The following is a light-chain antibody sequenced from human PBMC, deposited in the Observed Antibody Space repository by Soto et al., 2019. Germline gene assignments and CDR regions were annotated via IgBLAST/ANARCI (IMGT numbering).Light chain of an antibody. CDR3: QQYNDYSWT. Sequence: DIQMTQSPSTLSASVGDRVAISCRASQSISIWLAWYQQKPGKAPKLLIYKASSLESGVPSRFNGSGSGTEFTLTISSLQPDDFATYYCQQYNDYSWTFGQGNKVEIK. J-gene: IGKJ1*01. CDR1: QSISIW. CDR2: KAS. V-gene: IGKV1-5*03.